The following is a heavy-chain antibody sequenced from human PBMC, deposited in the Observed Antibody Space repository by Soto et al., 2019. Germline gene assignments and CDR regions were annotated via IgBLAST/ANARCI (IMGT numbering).Heavy chain of an antibody. J-gene: IGHJ5*02. CDR2: IYYSGST. V-gene: IGHV4-59*12. CDR1: GGSISSYY. CDR3: ARSIDP. Sequence: SETLSLTCAVSGGSISSYYWSWIRQPPGKGLEWIGYIYYSGSTYYNPSLKSRVTISVDTSKNQFSLKLSSVTAADTAVYYCARSIDPWGQGTLVTVSS.